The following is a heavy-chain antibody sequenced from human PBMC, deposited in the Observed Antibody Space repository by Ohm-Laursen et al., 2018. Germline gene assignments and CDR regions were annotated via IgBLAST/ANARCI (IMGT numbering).Heavy chain of an antibody. CDR2: IYSGGST. Sequence: SLRLSCSASGFTVSSNYMSWVRQAPGKGLEWVSVIYSGGSTYYADSVKGRFTISRDNSKNTLYLQMNSLRAEDTAVYYCARDLAYYYDSSGCLDAFDIWGQGTMVTVSS. D-gene: IGHD3-22*01. V-gene: IGHV3-53*01. CDR3: ARDLAYYYDSSGCLDAFDI. J-gene: IGHJ3*02. CDR1: GFTVSSNY.